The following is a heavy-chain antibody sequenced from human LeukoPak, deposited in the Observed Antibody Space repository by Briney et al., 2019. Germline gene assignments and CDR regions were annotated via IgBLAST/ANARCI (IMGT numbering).Heavy chain of an antibody. Sequence: SETLSLTCTVSGGSTSSNNYYWGWIRQFPGKRLQWIGSFSYNGNTYYNPSLKSRGAISVDTSKNQFSLKMSSVTAADTAVYYCARHRPLVVAATLGDFDNWGQGTLVTVSS. CDR1: GGSTSSNNYY. CDR2: FSYNGNT. J-gene: IGHJ4*02. D-gene: IGHD2-15*01. CDR3: ARHRPLVVAATLGDFDN. V-gene: IGHV4-39*01.